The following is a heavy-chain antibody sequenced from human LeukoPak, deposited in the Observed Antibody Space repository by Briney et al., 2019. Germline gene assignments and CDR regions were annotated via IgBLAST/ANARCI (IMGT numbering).Heavy chain of an antibody. CDR2: ISGSGGST. CDR3: AKDLRASRRPRFDY. V-gene: IGHV3-23*01. CDR1: GFTFSSYA. J-gene: IGHJ4*02. Sequence: GGSLRLSCAASGFTFSSYAMSWVRQAPGKGLEWVSVISGSGGSTYYADSVKGRFTISRDNSKNTLYLQMNSLRAEDTAVYYCAKDLRASRRPRFDYWGQGTLVTVSS.